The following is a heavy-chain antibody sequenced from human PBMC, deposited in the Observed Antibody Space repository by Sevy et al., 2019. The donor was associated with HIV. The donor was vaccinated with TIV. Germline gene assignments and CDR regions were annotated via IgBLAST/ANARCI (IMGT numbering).Heavy chain of an antibody. Sequence: SETLSLTCNVSGDSISSSRHYWGWIRQSPGKSLEWIGSRFYSGGAYYNPSLQSRVTMSVDTSKNQFSLNVNSVTAADTAVYYCARHPLGNWFDLWGQGILVTVSS. CDR3: ARHPLGNWFDL. CDR1: GDSISSSRHY. CDR2: RFYSGGA. J-gene: IGHJ5*02. D-gene: IGHD3-16*01. V-gene: IGHV4-39*01.